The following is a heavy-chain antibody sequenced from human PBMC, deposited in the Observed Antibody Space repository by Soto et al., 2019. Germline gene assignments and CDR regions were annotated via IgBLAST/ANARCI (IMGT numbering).Heavy chain of an antibody. CDR2: IIPIFGTA. D-gene: IGHD3-22*01. CDR3: ARGWGYDSNDYYYAY. CDR1: GGTFSRHA. J-gene: IGHJ4*02. V-gene: IGHV1-69*01. Sequence: QVQLVQSGAEVRKPGYSVKVSCKASGGTFSRHAISWVRQATGQGLEWMGGIIPIFGTASNAQKFQGRVTIIADESTSTVYMELSSLRSEDTAMYYCARGWGYDSNDYYYAYWGQGTLVIVSS.